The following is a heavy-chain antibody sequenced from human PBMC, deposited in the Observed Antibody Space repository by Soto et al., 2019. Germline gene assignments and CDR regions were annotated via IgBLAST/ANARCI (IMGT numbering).Heavy chain of an antibody. V-gene: IGHV3-53*01. D-gene: IGHD6-19*01. CDR3: ARDGRIAVAGTNYYYGIDV. CDR1: GFTVSSNY. J-gene: IGHJ6*02. CDR2: IYSGGST. Sequence: PGGSLRLSCAASGFTVSSNYMSWVRQAPGKGLEWVSVIYSGGSTYYADSVKGRFTISRDNSKNTLYLQMNSLRAEDTAVYYCARDGRIAVAGTNYYYGIDVWGQGTTVTVSS.